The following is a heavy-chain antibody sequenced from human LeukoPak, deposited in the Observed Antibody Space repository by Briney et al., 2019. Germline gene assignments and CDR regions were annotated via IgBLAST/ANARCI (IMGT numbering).Heavy chain of an antibody. CDR1: GFALSSYA. D-gene: IGHD1-26*01. J-gene: IGHJ4*02. CDR2: ISYDGSNK. Sequence: GRSLRLSCAASGFALSSYAMHWVRQAPGKGLEWVAVISYDGSNKYYSDSVKGRFTISRDNSKNTLYLQMNSLRAEDTAVYYCARISGSYYYFDYWGQGTLVTVSS. V-gene: IGHV3-30-3*01. CDR3: ARISGSYYYFDY.